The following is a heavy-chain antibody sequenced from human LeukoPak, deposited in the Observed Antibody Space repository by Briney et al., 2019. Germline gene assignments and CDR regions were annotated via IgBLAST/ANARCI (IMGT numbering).Heavy chain of an antibody. CDR2: IYYSGST. V-gene: IGHV4-30-4*01. CDR3: ASLSVWELATHPGGSFDY. CDR1: GGLTSSGDYY. Sequence: SETLSLTCTVSGGLTSSGDYYWSWIRQSPAKGLEWIGQIYYSGSTLYSPSLKSRLTISLDTSKNQFSLRLNSVTGADTAVYYCASLSVWELATHPGGSFDYWGRGILVTVSS. D-gene: IGHD5-24*01. J-gene: IGHJ4*02.